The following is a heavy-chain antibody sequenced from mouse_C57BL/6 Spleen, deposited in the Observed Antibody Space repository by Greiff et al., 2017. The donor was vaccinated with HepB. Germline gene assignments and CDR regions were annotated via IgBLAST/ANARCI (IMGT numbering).Heavy chain of an antibody. D-gene: IGHD1-1*01. CDR2: ISSGSSTI. CDR1: G. Sequence: DVMLVESGGGLVKPGGSLKLSCAASGMHWVRQAPEKGLEWVAYISSGSSTIYYADTVKGRFTISRDNAKNTLFLQMTSLRSEDTAMYYCARSTTVVYWYFDVWGTGTTVTVSS. V-gene: IGHV5-17*01. CDR3: ARSTTVVYWYFDV. J-gene: IGHJ1*03.